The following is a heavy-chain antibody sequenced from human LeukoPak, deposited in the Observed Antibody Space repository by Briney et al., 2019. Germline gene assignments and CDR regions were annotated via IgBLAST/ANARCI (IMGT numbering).Heavy chain of an antibody. CDR1: GFTFSSYA. Sequence: GSLRLSCAASGFTFSSYAMSWVRQPPGKGLEWIGEINHSGSTNYNPSLKSRVTISVDTSKNQFSLKLSSVTAADTAVYYCARGHVRGLIDYWGQGTLVTVSS. J-gene: IGHJ4*02. D-gene: IGHD3-3*01. V-gene: IGHV4-34*01. CDR3: ARGHVRGLIDY. CDR2: INHSGST.